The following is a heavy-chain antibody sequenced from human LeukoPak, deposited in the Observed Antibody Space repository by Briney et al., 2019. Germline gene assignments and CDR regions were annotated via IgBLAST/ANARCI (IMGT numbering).Heavy chain of an antibody. CDR3: ARGGPLPIVGATAYDY. Sequence: ASVKVSCKASGYTFTSYDINWVRQATGQGLEWMGWMYPNSGNTGYAQKFQGRVTMTRNTSISTAYMELSSLRSEDTAVYYCARGGPLPIVGATAYDYWGQGTLVTVSS. CDR2: MYPNSGNT. V-gene: IGHV1-8*01. D-gene: IGHD1-26*01. J-gene: IGHJ4*02. CDR1: GYTFTSYD.